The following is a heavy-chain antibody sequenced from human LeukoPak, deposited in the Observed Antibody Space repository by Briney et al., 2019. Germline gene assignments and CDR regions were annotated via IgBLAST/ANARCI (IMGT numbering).Heavy chain of an antibody. D-gene: IGHD3-10*01. Sequence: GGSLRLSCAASEFTFSSYSMNWVRQAPGKGLEWVSYITNSGNSKSYADSVKGRFTISRDNTKNSLYLQMNGLRAEDTVVYYCAKDRGVPRYDNWFDPWGQGTLVTVSS. V-gene: IGHV3-48*01. CDR3: AKDRGVPRYDNWFDP. CDR1: EFTFSSYS. J-gene: IGHJ5*02. CDR2: ITNSGNSK.